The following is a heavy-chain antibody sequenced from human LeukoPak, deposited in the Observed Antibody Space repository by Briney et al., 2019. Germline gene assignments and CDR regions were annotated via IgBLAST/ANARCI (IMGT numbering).Heavy chain of an antibody. CDR3: ARHFSYGSGSSRTLVHY. J-gene: IGHJ4*02. D-gene: IGHD3-10*01. CDR1: GFAFSNYW. V-gene: IGHV3-7*01. CDR2: IKEDGSDN. Sequence: GRSLRLSRAASGFAFSNYWMTWVRQAPGKGLEWVANIKEDGSDNYYVDSVKGRFTISRDNAKNSLYLQMSSLRAEDTAVYYCARHFSYGSGSSRTLVHYWGQGTLVIVSS.